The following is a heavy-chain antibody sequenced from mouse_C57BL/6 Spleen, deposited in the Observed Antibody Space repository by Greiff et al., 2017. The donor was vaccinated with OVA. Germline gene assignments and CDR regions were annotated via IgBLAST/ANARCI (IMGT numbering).Heavy chain of an antibody. CDR2: IYPSDSET. Sequence: QVQLQQSGAELVRPGSSVKLSCKASGYTFTSYWMDWVKQRPGQGLEWIGNIYPSDSETHYNQKFKDKATLTVDKSSSTAYMQLSSLTSEDSAVYYCARWRVTTHYYAMDYWGQGTSVTVSS. CDR3: ARWRVTTHYYAMDY. J-gene: IGHJ4*01. D-gene: IGHD2-5*01. V-gene: IGHV1-61*01. CDR1: GYTFTSYW.